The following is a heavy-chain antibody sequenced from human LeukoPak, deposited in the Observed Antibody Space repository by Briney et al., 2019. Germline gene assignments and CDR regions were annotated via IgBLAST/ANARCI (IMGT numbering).Heavy chain of an antibody. CDR2: ISSSSSYI. V-gene: IGHV3-21*01. CDR1: GFTLRSYS. Sequence: GGSLRLSCAASGFTLRSYSMNWVRQAPGKALEWVSSISSSSSYIYYADSVKGRFTISRDNAKNSLYLQMNSLRAEDTAMYYCARDDYGGLDYWGQGTLVTVSS. J-gene: IGHJ4*02. CDR3: ARDDYGGLDY. D-gene: IGHD4-23*01.